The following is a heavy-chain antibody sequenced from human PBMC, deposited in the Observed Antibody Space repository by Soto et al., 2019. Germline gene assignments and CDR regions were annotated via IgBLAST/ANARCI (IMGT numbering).Heavy chain of an antibody. D-gene: IGHD1-26*01. CDR3: ARVRLGGSYEYYYYYGMDV. CDR1: GFTFSSYG. CDR2: IWYDGSNK. Sequence: PGGSLRLSCAASGFTFSSYGMHWVRQAPGKGLEWVAVIWYDGSNKYYADSVKGRFTISRDNSKNTLYLQMNSLRAEDTAVYYCARVRLGGSYEYYYYYGMDVGGQGTPVTVSS. V-gene: IGHV3-33*01. J-gene: IGHJ6*02.